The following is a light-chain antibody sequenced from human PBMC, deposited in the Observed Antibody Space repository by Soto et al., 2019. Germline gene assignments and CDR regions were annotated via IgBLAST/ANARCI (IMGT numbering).Light chain of an antibody. Sequence: QPVLTQSPSASASLGASVKLTCTLTSAYSSYAVAWHQQQPEKGPRFLMRLNNDGTHTKGDGIPDRFSGSSFGAERYLTISSLQSEDGADYYCQTWGTGVVFGGGTQLTVL. J-gene: IGLJ2*01. V-gene: IGLV4-69*01. CDR1: SAYSSYA. CDR3: QTWGTGVV. CDR2: LNNDGTH.